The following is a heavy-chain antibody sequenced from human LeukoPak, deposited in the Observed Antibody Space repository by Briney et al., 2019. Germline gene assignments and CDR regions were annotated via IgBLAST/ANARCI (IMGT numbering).Heavy chain of an antibody. D-gene: IGHD3-22*01. J-gene: IGHJ4*02. CDR3: AFGYDSSGLETFGY. V-gene: IGHV1-69*04. CDR1: GGTFSSYA. Sequence: ASVKVSCKASGGTFSSYAISWVRQAPGQGLEWMGRIIPILGIANYAQKFQGRVTMTEDTSTDTAYMELSSLRSEDTAVYYCAFGYDSSGLETFGYWGQGTLVTVSS. CDR2: IIPILGIA.